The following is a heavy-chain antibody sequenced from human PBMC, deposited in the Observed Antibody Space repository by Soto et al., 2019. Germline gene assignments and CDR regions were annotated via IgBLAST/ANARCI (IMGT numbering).Heavy chain of an antibody. CDR1: GGSISSSSYY. J-gene: IGHJ4*02. D-gene: IGHD3-10*01. V-gene: IGHV4-39*01. CDR3: ASLWFGESTLDY. Sequence: SETLSLTCTVSGGSISSSSYYWGWIRQPPGKGLEWIGSIYYSGSTYYNPSLKSRVTISVDTSKNQFSLKLSSVTAADTAVYYCASLWFGESTLDYWGQGTLVTVSS. CDR2: IYYSGST.